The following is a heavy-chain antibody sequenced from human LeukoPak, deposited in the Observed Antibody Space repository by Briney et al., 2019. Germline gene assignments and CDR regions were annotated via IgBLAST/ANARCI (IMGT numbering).Heavy chain of an antibody. J-gene: IGHJ4*02. D-gene: IGHD2-15*01. CDR3: AKQLGYCSDGSCYFPY. Sequence: GGSLRLSCAASGFTFSSSAMSWVRQAPGKGLEWVSAISNNGGYTYYADSVQGRFTISRDNSKSTLCLQMNSLRAEDTAVYYCAKQLGYCSDGSCYFPYWGQGTLVTVYS. CDR2: ISNNGGYT. CDR1: GFTFSSSA. V-gene: IGHV3-23*01.